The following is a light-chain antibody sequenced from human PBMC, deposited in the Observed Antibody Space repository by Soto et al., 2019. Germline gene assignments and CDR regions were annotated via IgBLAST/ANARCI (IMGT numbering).Light chain of an antibody. CDR1: TSDIGNWDY. J-gene: IGLJ2*01. V-gene: IGLV2-14*03. Sequence: QSALTQPASVSGSPGQSITISCTGTTSDIGNWDYVSWYQQHPGKAPRLMIFDVSNRPSGGSNRFSGSKSGNTASLTISGLQHEDEAVYYCSSYSTTYAAVVFGGGTKLTVL. CDR2: DVS. CDR3: SSYSTTYAAVV.